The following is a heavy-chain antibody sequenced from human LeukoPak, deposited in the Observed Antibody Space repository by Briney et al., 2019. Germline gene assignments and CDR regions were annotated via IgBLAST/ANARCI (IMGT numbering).Heavy chain of an antibody. CDR3: ARDSYGDANFDS. CDR1: GFTFSDYY. D-gene: IGHD4-17*01. V-gene: IGHV3-53*01. CDR2: IYADGNT. J-gene: IGHJ4*02. Sequence: PGGSLRLSCAPSGFTFSDYYMTWIRQAPGRGLEWVSFIYADGNTYYADSVKGRFTISRDISKNAVYLQMNSLRAEDTAVYYCARDSYGDANFDSWGQGTLVTVSS.